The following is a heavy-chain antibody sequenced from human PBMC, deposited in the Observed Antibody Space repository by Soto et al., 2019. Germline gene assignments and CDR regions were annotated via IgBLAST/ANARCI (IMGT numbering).Heavy chain of an antibody. CDR2: INHSGST. D-gene: IGHD5-18*01. CDR1: GGSFSGYY. V-gene: IGHV4-34*01. Sequence: QVQLQQWGAGLLKPSETLYLTCAVYGGSFSGYYWSWIRQPPGKGLEWIGEINHSGSTNYNPSLKSRVTISVDTSKNQFSLKLSSVTAADTAMYYCARGGRGYSYGYFDYWGQGTLVTVSS. CDR3: ARGGRGYSYGYFDY. J-gene: IGHJ4*02.